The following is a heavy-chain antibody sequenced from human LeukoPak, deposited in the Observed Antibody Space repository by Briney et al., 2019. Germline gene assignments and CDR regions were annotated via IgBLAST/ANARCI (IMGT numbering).Heavy chain of an antibody. CDR2: IYHSGST. CDR1: GFTFSTYL. J-gene: IGHJ5*02. CDR3: ARFMITFGGVIANWFDP. Sequence: GSLRLSCAASGFTFSTYLMSWVRQPPGKGLEWIGEIYHSGSTNYNPSLKSRVTISVDKSKNQFSLKLSSVNAADTAVYYCARFMITFGGVIANWFDPWGQGTLVTVS. V-gene: IGHV4-4*02. D-gene: IGHD3-16*02.